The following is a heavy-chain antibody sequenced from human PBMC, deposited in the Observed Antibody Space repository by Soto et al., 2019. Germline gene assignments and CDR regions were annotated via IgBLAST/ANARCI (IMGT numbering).Heavy chain of an antibody. CDR1: GGTFSSYA. V-gene: IGHV1-69*06. D-gene: IGHD3-22*01. J-gene: IGHJ4*02. CDR2: IIPIFGTA. CDR3: ARVGYYDSSGYYYSLHY. Sequence: QVQLVQSGAEVKKPGSSVKVSCKASGGTFSSYAISWVRQAPGQGLEWMGGIIPIFGTANYAQKFQGRVTITADKSTSTAHMELSSLRSEDTVVYYCARVGYYDSSGYYYSLHYWGQGTLVTVSS.